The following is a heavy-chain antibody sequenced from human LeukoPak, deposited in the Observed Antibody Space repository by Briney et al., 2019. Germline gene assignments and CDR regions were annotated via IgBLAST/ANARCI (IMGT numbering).Heavy chain of an antibody. Sequence: ASVKVSCKASGYTFTSYAMNWVRQAPGQGLEWMGWINTNTGNPTYAQGFAGRFVFSLDTSVSTAYLQISSLKAEDTAVYYCAXXRGSMVTRPFDYWGQGTLVTVSS. J-gene: IGHJ4*02. CDR1: GYTFTSYA. CDR2: INTNTGNP. CDR3: AXXRGSMVTRPFDY. V-gene: IGHV7-4-1*02. D-gene: IGHD5-18*01.